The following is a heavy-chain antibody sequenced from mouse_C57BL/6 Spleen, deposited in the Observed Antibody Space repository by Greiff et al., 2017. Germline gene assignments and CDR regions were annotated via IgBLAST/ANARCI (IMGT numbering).Heavy chain of an antibody. CDR2: IHPNSGST. J-gene: IGHJ3*01. V-gene: IGHV1-64*01. CDR3: AKSIYEGYGFAY. CDR1: GYTFTSYW. Sequence: VQLQQPGAELVKPGASVKLSCKASGYTFTSYWMHWVKQRPGQGLEWIGMIHPNSGSTNYNEKFKSKATLTVDKSSSTAYMQHSSLTSEDSAVYYCAKSIYEGYGFAYWGQGTLVTVSA. D-gene: IGHD2-3*01.